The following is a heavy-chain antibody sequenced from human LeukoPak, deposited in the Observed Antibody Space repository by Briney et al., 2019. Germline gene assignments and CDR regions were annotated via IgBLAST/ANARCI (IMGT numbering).Heavy chain of an antibody. CDR2: IESKTDGGTT. Sequence: GGSLRLSCAASGFTFSNAWMSWVRQAPGKGLEWVGRIESKTDGGTTDYAAPVKGRFTISRDDSKNTLYLQMNSLKTEDTAVYYCTTPARRYYYGMDVWGQGTTVTVSS. J-gene: IGHJ6*02. CDR1: GFTFSNAW. V-gene: IGHV3-15*04. CDR3: TTPARRYYYGMDV.